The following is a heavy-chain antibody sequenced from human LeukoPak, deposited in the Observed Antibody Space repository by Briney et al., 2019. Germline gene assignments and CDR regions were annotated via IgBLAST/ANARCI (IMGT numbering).Heavy chain of an antibody. CDR1: GVSISSSNSY. CDR3: ARGKSRGSHIDY. D-gene: IGHD1-26*01. J-gene: IGHJ4*02. V-gene: IGHV4-39*07. Sequence: SETLSLTCTVSGVSISSSNSYWGWIRQPQGKGLEWIVSIDYSGNTYYNASRKSQFSITIKKSKNQYSMKLRAVTAADTAVYYCARGKSRGSHIDYWGQGTLVTVSS. CDR2: IDYSGNT.